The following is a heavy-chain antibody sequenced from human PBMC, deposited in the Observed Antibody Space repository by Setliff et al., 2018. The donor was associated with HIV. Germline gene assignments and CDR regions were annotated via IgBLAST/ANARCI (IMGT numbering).Heavy chain of an antibody. CDR2: IYPGDSHT. D-gene: IGHD2-21*02. CDR3: TRHILAYCAGDCYPLDY. J-gene: IGHJ4*02. V-gene: IGHV5-51*01. Sequence: GESLKISCKGSGYSFTSYWIAWARQMPGKGLEWMGIIYPGDSHTRYSPSFQDQVTFSADKSISTAYLQWSSLKASDTAIYYCTRHILAYCAGDCYPLDYWGQGTLVTVSS. CDR1: GYSFTSYW.